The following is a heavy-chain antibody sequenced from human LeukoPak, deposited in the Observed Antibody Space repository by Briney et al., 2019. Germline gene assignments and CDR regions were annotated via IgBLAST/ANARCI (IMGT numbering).Heavy chain of an antibody. CDR2: ISGSGGST. V-gene: IGHV3-23*01. CDR1: GFTFDDYG. J-gene: IGHJ5*02. CDR3: AKDTQAAANIRRFDP. Sequence: GGSLRLSCAASGFTFDDYGMSWVRQAPGKGLEWVSAISGSGGSTYYADSVKGRFTISRDNSKNTLYLQMNSLRAEDTAVYYCAKDTQAAANIRRFDPWGQGTLVTVSS. D-gene: IGHD6-13*01.